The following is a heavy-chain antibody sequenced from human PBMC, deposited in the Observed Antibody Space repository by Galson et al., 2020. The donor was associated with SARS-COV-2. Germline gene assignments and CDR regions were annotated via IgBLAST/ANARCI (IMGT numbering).Heavy chain of an antibody. D-gene: IGHD2-15*01. Sequence: GESLKISCAASGFGFSYYWMIWVRQAPGRGLEWVASIKHDGSGKYYVDSVKGRFTISRDNPKNSLYLQMNNLRVEDTAVYHCARVDCSGGSCYPGNYWGQGTLVTVSS. CDR1: GFGFSYYW. CDR2: IKHDGSGK. V-gene: IGHV3-7*03. CDR3: ARVDCSGGSCYPGNY. J-gene: IGHJ4*02.